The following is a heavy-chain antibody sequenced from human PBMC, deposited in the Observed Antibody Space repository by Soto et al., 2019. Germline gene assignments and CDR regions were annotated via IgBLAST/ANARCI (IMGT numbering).Heavy chain of an antibody. D-gene: IGHD5-18*01. J-gene: IGHJ5*02. CDR1: GYTFTSYG. CDR2: ISAYNGNT. CDR3: ARDGLDTAMRAWFDP. Sequence: ASVKVSCKASGYTFTSYGISWVRQAPGQGLEWMGWISAYNGNTNYAQKLQGRVTMTTDTSTSTAYMELRSLRSDDMAVYYCARDGLDTAMRAWFDPWGQGTLVTGSS. V-gene: IGHV1-18*03.